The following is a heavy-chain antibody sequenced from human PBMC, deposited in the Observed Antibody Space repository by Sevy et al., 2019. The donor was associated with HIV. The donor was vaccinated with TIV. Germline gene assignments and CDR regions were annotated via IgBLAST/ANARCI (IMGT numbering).Heavy chain of an antibody. Sequence: SETLSLTCTVSGGSISSYYWSWIRQPPGKGLEWIGYIYYSASTNYNPSLKSRVTISVDTSKNQFSLKLSSVTAADTAVYYCARLDGDYDYYYGMDVWGQGTTVTVSS. CDR2: IYYSAST. D-gene: IGHD4-17*01. V-gene: IGHV4-59*12. CDR3: ARLDGDYDYYYGMDV. J-gene: IGHJ6*02. CDR1: GGSISSYY.